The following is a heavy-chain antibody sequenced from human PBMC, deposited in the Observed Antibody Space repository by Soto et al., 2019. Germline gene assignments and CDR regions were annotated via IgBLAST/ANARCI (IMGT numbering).Heavy chain of an antibody. Sequence: QLQLQESGPGLVKPSETLSLTCTVSGGSISSSSYYWGWIRQPPGKGLEWIGYIYHSGSTYYNPSLKSRVTISVDRSKNQFSLKLSSVTAADTAVYYCARDSYGGNSGGAFDIWGQGTMVTVSS. CDR3: ARDSYGGNSGGAFDI. CDR1: GGSISSSSYY. V-gene: IGHV4-30-2*01. CDR2: IYHSGST. J-gene: IGHJ3*02. D-gene: IGHD4-17*01.